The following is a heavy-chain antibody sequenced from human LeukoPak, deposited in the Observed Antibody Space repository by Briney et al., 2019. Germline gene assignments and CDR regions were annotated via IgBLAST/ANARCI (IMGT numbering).Heavy chain of an antibody. J-gene: IGHJ4*02. CDR2: MYHSGST. CDR3: ARIPGRWLQLPFFDN. CDR1: GYSLSSAYY. D-gene: IGHD5-24*01. V-gene: IGHV4-38-2*02. Sequence: SETLSLTCSVSGYSLSSAYYWGWIRQPPGKGLEWIGTMYHSGSTNYNPSLKSRVTISVDTSKNQFSLQLSSVTAADTAVYYCARIPGRWLQLPFFDNWGEGTLVTVSS.